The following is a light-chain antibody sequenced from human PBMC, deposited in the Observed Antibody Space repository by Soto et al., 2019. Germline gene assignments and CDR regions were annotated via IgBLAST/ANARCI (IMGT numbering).Light chain of an antibody. V-gene: IGKV1-6*01. J-gene: IGKJ1*01. CDR3: LQDINYPWT. CDR2: GAS. CDR1: QGIGNA. Sequence: IQIAPSPSRPCAPLGERVTVSWPASQGIGNALGWYQQKPGKPPKVLIYGASNLQSGVPPRFSGSGSGTDFTLAISSLQPEDSATYYCLQDINYPWTCGQGTKGDIK.